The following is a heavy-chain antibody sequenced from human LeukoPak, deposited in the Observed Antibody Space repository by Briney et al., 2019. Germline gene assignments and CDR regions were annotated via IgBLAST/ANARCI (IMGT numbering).Heavy chain of an antibody. CDR3: ARVYVPFPY. CDR1: GFTVNSNY. D-gene: IGHD5/OR15-5a*01. J-gene: IGHJ4*02. Sequence: SGGSLRLSCAASGFTVNSNYMSWVRQAPGKGLEWVSVLYSAGSTYYAASVKGRFTISRDNAKNSLYLQMNSLRAEDTAVYYCARVYVPFPYWGQGTLVTVSS. CDR2: LYSAGST. V-gene: IGHV3-53*01.